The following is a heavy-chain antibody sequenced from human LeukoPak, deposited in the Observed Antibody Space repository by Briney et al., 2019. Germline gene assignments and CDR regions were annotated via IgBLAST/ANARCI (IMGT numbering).Heavy chain of an antibody. CDR2: ISGSGGST. CDR1: GFTFSSYA. CDR3: ARDTALPKKSMDV. J-gene: IGHJ6*02. V-gene: IGHV3-23*01. D-gene: IGHD5-18*01. Sequence: GGSLRLSCAASGFTFSSYAMSWVRQAPGKGLEWVSVISGSGGSTYYADSVKGRFTISRDNSKNTLYLQMNSLRAEDTAVYYCARDTALPKKSMDVWGQGTTVTVSS.